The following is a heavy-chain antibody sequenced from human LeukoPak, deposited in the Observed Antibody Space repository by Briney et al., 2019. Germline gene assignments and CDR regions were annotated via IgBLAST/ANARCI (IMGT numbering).Heavy chain of an antibody. V-gene: IGHV3-30*01. CDR2: ISYDGSNK. CDR3: AKERCSTSCYLFDS. J-gene: IGHJ4*02. CDR1: GFTFSSYA. Sequence: GGSLRLSCAASGFTFSSYAMHWVRQAPGKGLEWVAVISYDGSNKYYADSVKGRFTISRDNSKNTLYLQMNSLRAEDTAVYYCAKERCSTSCYLFDSWGQGTLVTVSS. D-gene: IGHD2-2*01.